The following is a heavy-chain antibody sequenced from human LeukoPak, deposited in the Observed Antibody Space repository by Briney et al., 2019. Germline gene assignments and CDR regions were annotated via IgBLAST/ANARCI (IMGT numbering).Heavy chain of an antibody. CDR1: GFTFSSYG. J-gene: IGHJ1*01. D-gene: IGHD3-3*01. V-gene: IGHV3-64D*08. Sequence: GGSLRLSCSASGFTFSSYGLHWVRQAPGKGLQYVSGISSNRGSTDYADSVKGRFTISRDNSKNTLYLQMSSLRAEDTAVYYCVKDQGYYDFWSGYEYFHHWGQGTLVTVSS. CDR2: ISSNRGST. CDR3: VKDQGYYDFWSGYEYFHH.